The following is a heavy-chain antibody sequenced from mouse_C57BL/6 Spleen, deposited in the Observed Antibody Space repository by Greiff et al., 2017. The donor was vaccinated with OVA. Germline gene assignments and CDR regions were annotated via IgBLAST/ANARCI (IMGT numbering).Heavy chain of an antibody. CDR2: IDPSDSYT. Sequence: QVQLKQPGAELVKPGASVKLSCKASGYTFTSYWMQWVKQRPGQGLEWIGEIDPSDSYTNYNQKFKGKATLTVDTSSSTAYMQLSSLTSEDSAVYYCARGEITTSYYAMDDWGQGTSVTVSS. J-gene: IGHJ4*01. V-gene: IGHV1-50*01. D-gene: IGHD2-4*01. CDR1: GYTFTSYW. CDR3: ARGEITTSYYAMDD.